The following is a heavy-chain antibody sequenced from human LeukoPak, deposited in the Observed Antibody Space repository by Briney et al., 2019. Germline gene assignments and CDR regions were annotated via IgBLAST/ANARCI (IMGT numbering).Heavy chain of an antibody. Sequence: SETLSLTCTVSGGSISSGSYYWSWIRQPAGKGLEWIGRIYTSGSTNYNPSLKSRVTISVDTSKNQFSLKLSSVTAADTAVYYCARGSATIWSYYMDVWGKGTTVTVSS. CDR1: GGSISSGSYY. D-gene: IGHD5-12*01. J-gene: IGHJ6*03. CDR3: ARGSATIWSYYMDV. CDR2: IYTSGST. V-gene: IGHV4-61*02.